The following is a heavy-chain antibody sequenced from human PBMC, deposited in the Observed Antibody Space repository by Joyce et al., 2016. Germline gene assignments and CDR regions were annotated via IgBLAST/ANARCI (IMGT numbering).Heavy chain of an antibody. CDR3: ARDPGVTTMVTNWFDP. D-gene: IGHD5-18*01. CDR1: GGSISSSTYS. Sequence: QLQLQESGPGLVKPSGTLSLTCIVFGGSISSSTYSWGWIRQPPGKGLEWIGSIDYSGSTYYSPSLKSRVTISVDKSKKQFSLQLTSVTAADTAVYYCARDPGVTTMVTNWFDPWGQGTLVTVSS. J-gene: IGHJ5*02. CDR2: IDYSGST. V-gene: IGHV4-39*07.